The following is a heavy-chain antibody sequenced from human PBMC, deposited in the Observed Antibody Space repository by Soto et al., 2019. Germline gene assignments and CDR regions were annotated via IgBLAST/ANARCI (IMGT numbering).Heavy chain of an antibody. Sequence: ASVKVSCKASGYTFTSHAMNWVRQAPGQGLEWMGWINTNTGNPTYAQGFTGRFVFSLDTSVSTAYLQICSLKAEDTAVYYCARDAPTLLRYFDWLSNPNYGMDVWGQGTTVTVSS. CDR1: GYTFTSHA. CDR2: INTNTGNP. CDR3: ARDAPTLLRYFDWLSNPNYGMDV. V-gene: IGHV7-4-1*01. J-gene: IGHJ6*02. D-gene: IGHD3-9*01.